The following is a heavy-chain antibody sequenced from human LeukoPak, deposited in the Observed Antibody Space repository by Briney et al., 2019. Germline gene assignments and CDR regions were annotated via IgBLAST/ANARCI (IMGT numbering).Heavy chain of an antibody. D-gene: IGHD4-17*01. Sequence: WASVKVSCKASGGTFSSYAISWVRQAPGQGLEWMGGIIPTFGTANYAQKFQGRVTITADESTSTAYMELSSLRSEDTAVYYCARDGPTGGYGDYGMDVWGKGTTVTVSS. CDR2: IIPTFGTA. CDR3: ARDGPTGGYGDYGMDV. V-gene: IGHV1-69*13. J-gene: IGHJ6*04. CDR1: GGTFSSYA.